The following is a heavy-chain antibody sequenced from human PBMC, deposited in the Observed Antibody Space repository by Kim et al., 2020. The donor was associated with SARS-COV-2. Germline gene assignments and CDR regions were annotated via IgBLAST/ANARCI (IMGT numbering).Heavy chain of an antibody. J-gene: IGHJ5*02. CDR3: VRGATAGINWFDP. D-gene: IGHD6-13*01. V-gene: IGHV3-9*01. Sequence: YADSVKCRFTISRDNAKNSLYLQMNSLTTEDTALYYCVRGATAGINWFDPWGQGALVTVAS.